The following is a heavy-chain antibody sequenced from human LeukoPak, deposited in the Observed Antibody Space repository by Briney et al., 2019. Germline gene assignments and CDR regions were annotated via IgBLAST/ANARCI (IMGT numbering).Heavy chain of an antibody. D-gene: IGHD3-3*01. CDR1: GDSIRSYY. V-gene: IGHV4-59*01. CDR2: IYYSGST. Sequence: PSETLSLTCTVFGDSIRSYYWSWIRQPPGKGLEWIGYIYYSGSTNYNPSLKSRVTISLDTSKNHFSLKVSSVTAADTAVYYCASGNYDFWSGHPNWFDPWGQGTLVTVSS. CDR3: ASGNYDFWSGHPNWFDP. J-gene: IGHJ5*02.